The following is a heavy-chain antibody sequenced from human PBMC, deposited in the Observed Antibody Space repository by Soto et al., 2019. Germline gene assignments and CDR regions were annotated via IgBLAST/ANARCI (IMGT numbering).Heavy chain of an antibody. CDR2: ICSGGST. J-gene: IGHJ4*02. D-gene: IGHD3-16*01. Sequence: EVPLVESGGGLVQPGGSLRLSCAASGFTVSSNYMSWVRQAPGKGLEWVSVICSGGSTYYADSGKGSFTISRDNSKHSLYLPMNSLSAEATAVYYCARGAGALDSWGQGTLVTVSS. CDR3: ARGAGALDS. CDR1: GFTVSSNY. V-gene: IGHV3-66*01.